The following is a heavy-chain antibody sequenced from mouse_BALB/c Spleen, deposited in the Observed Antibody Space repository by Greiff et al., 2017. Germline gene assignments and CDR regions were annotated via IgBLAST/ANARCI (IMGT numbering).Heavy chain of an antibody. J-gene: IGHJ4*01. V-gene: IGHV2-9*02. Sequence: QVQLQQSGPGLVAPSQSLSITCTVSGFSLTSYGVHWVRQPPGKGLEWLGVIWAGGSTNYNSALMSRLSISKDNSKSQVFLKMNSLQTDDTAMYYCASSITTVVAYYYAMDYWGQGTSVTVSS. D-gene: IGHD1-1*01. CDR3: ASSITTVVAYYYAMDY. CDR2: IWAGGST. CDR1: GFSLTSYG.